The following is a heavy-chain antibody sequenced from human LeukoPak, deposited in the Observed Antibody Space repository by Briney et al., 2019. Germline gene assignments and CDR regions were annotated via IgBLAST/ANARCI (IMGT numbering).Heavy chain of an antibody. CDR1: GFTFSFYP. CDR3: ARDRSMDV. J-gene: IGHJ6*02. CDR2: FTDGAGDI. Sequence: GGSLRLSCTASGFTFSFYPMSWDRQAPGKGLEWVSTFTDGAGDIYYADSVKGRFTISRDNAKNSMFLQMNSLRDEDTAVYYCARDRSMDVWGQGTTVIVSS. V-gene: IGHV3-21*01.